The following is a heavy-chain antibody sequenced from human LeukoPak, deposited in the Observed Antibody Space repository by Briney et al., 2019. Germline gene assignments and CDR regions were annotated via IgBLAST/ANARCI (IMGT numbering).Heavy chain of an antibody. CDR3: TTLSIVVAGN. D-gene: IGHD6-19*01. V-gene: IGHV3-15*01. CDR2: IKSKTDGGTI. CDR1: GFTFSSYG. J-gene: IGHJ4*02. Sequence: GGSLRLSCAASGFTFSSYGMHWVRQAPGKGLECIGRIKSKTDGGTIDYAAPVEGRFTISRDDSKNTLYLQMNNLKSDDTAVYYCTTLSIVVAGNWGQGTLVTVSS.